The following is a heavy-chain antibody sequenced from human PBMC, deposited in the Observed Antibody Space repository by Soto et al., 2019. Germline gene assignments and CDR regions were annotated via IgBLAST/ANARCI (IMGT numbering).Heavy chain of an antibody. D-gene: IGHD3-22*01. V-gene: IGHV1-69*01. CDR2: IIPIFGTA. Sequence: GQGLEWMGGIIPIFGTANYAQKFQGRVTITADESTSTAYMELSSLRSEDTAVYYCARDGSSSGNSDGYYYLAYRAHGTSVPVSS. CDR3: ARDGSSSGNSDGYYYLAY. J-gene: IGHJ4*01.